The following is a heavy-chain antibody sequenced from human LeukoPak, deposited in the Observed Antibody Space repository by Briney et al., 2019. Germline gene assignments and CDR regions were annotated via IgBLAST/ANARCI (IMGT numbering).Heavy chain of an antibody. V-gene: IGHV3-30*18. CDR2: ISYDGSNK. Sequence: GGSLRLSCAASGFTFSNYGMHWVRQAPGKGLEWVAVISYDGSNKYYADSVKGRFTISRDNSKNTLFLQMSSLRAEDTAAYYCAKAPGSGNSYFDYWGQGTLVTVSS. CDR1: GFTFSNYG. J-gene: IGHJ4*02. D-gene: IGHD2-15*01. CDR3: AKAPGSGNSYFDY.